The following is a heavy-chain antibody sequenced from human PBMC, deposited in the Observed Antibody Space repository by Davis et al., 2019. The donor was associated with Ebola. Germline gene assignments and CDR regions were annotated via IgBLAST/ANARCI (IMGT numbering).Heavy chain of an antibody. CDR2: IRNKGYDGTT. CDR3: TRGLTGSYYFDY. Sequence: GGSLRLSCAASGFTFSSYSMNWVRQAPGKGLEWVGLIRNKGYDGTTEYAASVKGRFTISRDDSERLAYLQMSSLKVEDTAVYYCTRGLTGSYYFDYWGQGTLVTVSS. D-gene: IGHD1-26*01. J-gene: IGHJ4*02. V-gene: IGHV3-49*04. CDR1: GFTFSSYS.